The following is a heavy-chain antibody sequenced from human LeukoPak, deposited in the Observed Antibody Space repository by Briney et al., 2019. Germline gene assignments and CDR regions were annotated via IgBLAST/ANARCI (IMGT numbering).Heavy chain of an antibody. J-gene: IGHJ6*02. Sequence: GGSLRLSCAASGFTFSSYEMNWVRQAPGKGLEWVSYISSSGSTIYYADSVKGRFTISRDNAKNSLYLQMNSLRAEDTAVYYCARERPVTMVRGVIIKGHGMDVWGQGTTVTVSS. CDR3: ARERPVTMVRGVIIKGHGMDV. D-gene: IGHD3-10*01. V-gene: IGHV3-48*03. CDR2: ISSSGSTI. CDR1: GFTFSSYE.